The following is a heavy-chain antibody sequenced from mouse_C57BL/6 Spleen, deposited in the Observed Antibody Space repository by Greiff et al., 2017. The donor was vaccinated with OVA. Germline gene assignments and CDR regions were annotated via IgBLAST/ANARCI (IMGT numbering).Heavy chain of an antibody. CDR2: IDPEDGDT. J-gene: IGHJ2*01. V-gene: IGHV14-1*01. CDR3: TTYYYGYDDFDY. Sequence: EVQLQQSGAELVRPGASVKLSCTASGFNIKDYYMHWVKQRPEQGLEWIGRIDPEDGDTEYAPKFQGKATMTADTSSNTAYLQLSSLTSEDTAVYYCTTYYYGYDDFDYWGQGTTLTVSS. CDR1: GFNIKDYY. D-gene: IGHD2-2*01.